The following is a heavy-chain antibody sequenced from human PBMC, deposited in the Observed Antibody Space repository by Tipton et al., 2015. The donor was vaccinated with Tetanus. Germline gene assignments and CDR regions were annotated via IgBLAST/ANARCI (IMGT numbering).Heavy chain of an antibody. Sequence: NWVRQAPGKGLEWIGYVYYTGSTNHNPSLKSRVTISMDRSKNQISLQLTSVTAADTAVYFCAGVTAQRTELYFDHWGQGTLVTVSS. J-gene: IGHJ4*02. V-gene: IGHV4-59*01. D-gene: IGHD6-13*01. CDR3: AGVTAQRTELYFDH. CDR2: VYYTGST.